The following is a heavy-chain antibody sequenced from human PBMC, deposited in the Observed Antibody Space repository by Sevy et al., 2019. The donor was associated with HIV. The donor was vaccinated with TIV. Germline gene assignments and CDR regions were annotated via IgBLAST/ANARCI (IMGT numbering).Heavy chain of an antibody. Sequence: SETQSLTCTVSGGSISISTYYWGWIRQPPGKGLEWIGSLYYSGSTYYNPSLKSRVSISVDTSKNQFSLKLSSVTATDTAVYYCARLREEWELGDNWFDPWGQGTLVTVSS. V-gene: IGHV4-39*01. CDR1: GGSISISTYY. J-gene: IGHJ5*02. D-gene: IGHD1-26*01. CDR2: LYYSGST. CDR3: ARLREEWELGDNWFDP.